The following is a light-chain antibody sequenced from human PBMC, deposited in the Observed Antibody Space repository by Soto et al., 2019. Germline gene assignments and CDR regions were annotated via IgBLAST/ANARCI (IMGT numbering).Light chain of an antibody. CDR1: SSDVGGYNY. CDR2: GVS. CDR3: SSYTSSSTWV. V-gene: IGLV2-14*01. J-gene: IGLJ3*02. Sequence: QSVLTQPASVSGSPGQSITISCTGTSSDVGGYNYVSWYQQHPGKAPKFMIFGVSNRPSAISNRFSGSKSGNTASLTISGLQAEDEADYYCSSYTSSSTWVFGGGTKLTVL.